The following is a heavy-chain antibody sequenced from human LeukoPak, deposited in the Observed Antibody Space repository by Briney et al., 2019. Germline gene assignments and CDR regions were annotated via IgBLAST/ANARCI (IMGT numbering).Heavy chain of an antibody. V-gene: IGHV1-69*01. Sequence: SVKASCKASGGTFSSYAISWVRQAPGQGLEWMGGIIPIFGTANYAQKFQGRVTITADESTSTAYMELSSLRSEDTAVYYCARDLQAGAYDSSGYYPYYFDYWGQGTLVTVSS. CDR1: GGTFSSYA. CDR3: ARDLQAGAYDSSGYYPYYFDY. J-gene: IGHJ4*02. D-gene: IGHD3-22*01. CDR2: IIPIFGTA.